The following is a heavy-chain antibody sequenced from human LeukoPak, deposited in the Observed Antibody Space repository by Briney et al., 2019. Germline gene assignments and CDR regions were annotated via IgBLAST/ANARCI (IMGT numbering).Heavy chain of an antibody. Sequence: KASETLSLTCTVSGGSISSSSYYWGWIRQPPGKGLEWIGSIYYSGSTDYNPSLKSRVTISVDTSKNQFSLKLSSVTAADTAVYYCARHWVLEIVDDSFDIWGQGTMVTVSS. J-gene: IGHJ3*02. D-gene: IGHD3-22*01. CDR3: ARHWVLEIVDDSFDI. V-gene: IGHV4-39*01. CDR2: IYYSGST. CDR1: GGSISSSSYY.